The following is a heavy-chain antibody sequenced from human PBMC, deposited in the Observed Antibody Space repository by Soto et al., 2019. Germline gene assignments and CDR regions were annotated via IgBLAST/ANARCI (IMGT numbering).Heavy chain of an antibody. CDR3: ARRVEDFWSGYPLSTDFDY. J-gene: IGHJ4*02. V-gene: IGHV4-34*01. CDR1: GGSFSGYY. Sequence: QVQLQQWGAGLLKPSETLSLTCAVYGGSFSGYYWSWIRQPPGKGLEWIGEINHSGSTNYNPSLKSRVTISVDTSKNQFSLKLSSVTAADTAVYYCARRVEDFWSGYPLSTDFDYWGQGTLVTVSS. CDR2: INHSGST. D-gene: IGHD3-3*01.